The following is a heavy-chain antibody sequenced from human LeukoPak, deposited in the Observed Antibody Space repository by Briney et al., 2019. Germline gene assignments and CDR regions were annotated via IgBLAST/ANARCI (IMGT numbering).Heavy chain of an antibody. CDR3: AGAPPDSSGYYYGFDY. V-gene: IGHV4-34*01. Sequence: SETLSLTCAVYGGSFSGYYWSWIRQPPGKGLEWIGEINHSGSTNYNPSLKSRVTISVDTSKNQFSLKLSSVTAADTAVYYCAGAPPDSSGYYYGFDYWGQGTLVTVSS. D-gene: IGHD3-22*01. CDR2: INHSGST. CDR1: GGSFSGYY. J-gene: IGHJ4*02.